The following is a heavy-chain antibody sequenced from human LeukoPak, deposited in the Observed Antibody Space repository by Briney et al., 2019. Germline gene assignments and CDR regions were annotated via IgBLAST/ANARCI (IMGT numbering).Heavy chain of an antibody. D-gene: IGHD4-23*01. CDR3: ARDTTTVVTLDY. J-gene: IGHJ4*02. CDR2: IYSSGST. CDR1: DGSISSYH. V-gene: IGHV4-4*07. Sequence: SETLSLTCTVSDGSISSYHWSWIRQSAGKGLEWIGRIYSSGSTNYNPSLKSRVTLSLDTPKNQFSLKLSSVTAADTAVYYCARDTTTVVTLDYWGQGTLVTVSS.